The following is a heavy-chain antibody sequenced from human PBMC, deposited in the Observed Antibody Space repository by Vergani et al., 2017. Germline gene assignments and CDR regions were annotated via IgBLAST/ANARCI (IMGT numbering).Heavy chain of an antibody. CDR2: IIPLFGTA. CDR1: GGTFNNYA. Sequence: QVQLVQSGAEVKKPGSSVKVSCKASGGTFNNYAISWVRQAPGQGLEWMGGIIPLFGTANYARKLQGRVTITADESTGTAYMELSSLRAEDTAVYFCATGPITMVRGVIIYFDFWGQGTLVTVSS. J-gene: IGHJ4*02. D-gene: IGHD3-10*01. V-gene: IGHV1-69*01. CDR3: ATGPITMVRGVIIYFDF.